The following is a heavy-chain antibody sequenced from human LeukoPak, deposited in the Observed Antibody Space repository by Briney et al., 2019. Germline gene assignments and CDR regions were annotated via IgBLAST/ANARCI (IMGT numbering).Heavy chain of an antibody. V-gene: IGHV4-59*01. Sequence: SETLSLTCTVSGGSISSYYWSWIRQPPGKGLEWIGYIYYSGRTNYNPSLKSRVNISVDTSKNQFSLKLSSVTAADTAVYYCARDRSLDIVVVPDYYYGMDVWGKGTTVTVSS. CDR3: ARDRSLDIVVVPDYYYGMDV. J-gene: IGHJ6*04. D-gene: IGHD2-2*03. CDR1: GGSISSYY. CDR2: IYYSGRT.